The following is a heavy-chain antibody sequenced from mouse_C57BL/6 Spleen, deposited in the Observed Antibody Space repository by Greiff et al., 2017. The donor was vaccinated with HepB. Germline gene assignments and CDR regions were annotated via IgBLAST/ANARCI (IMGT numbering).Heavy chain of an antibody. V-gene: IGHV1-81*01. CDR1: GYTFTSYG. Sequence: VKLQESGAELARPGASVKLSCKASGYTFTSYGISWVKQRTGQGLEWIGEIYPRSGNTYYNEKFKGKATLTADKSSSTAYMELRSLTSEDSAVYFCASPPTYFDVWGTGTTVTVSS. CDR3: ASPPTYFDV. J-gene: IGHJ1*03. CDR2: IYPRSGNT.